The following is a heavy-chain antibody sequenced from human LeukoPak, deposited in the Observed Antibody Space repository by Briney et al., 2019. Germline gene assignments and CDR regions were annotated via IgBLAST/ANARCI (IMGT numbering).Heavy chain of an antibody. CDR3: ARDRGYFYDQLDY. CDR2: VRVSGGVR. Sequence: GGSLRPSCVASGYPVRSYSMNWIRQAPGKGLEWVSYVRVSGGVRSYADSVKGRFTISRDDARNSLYLQMNSLKDEDTAVYYCARDRGYFYDQLDYWGQGTLVTVSS. V-gene: IGHV3-48*02. D-gene: IGHD2/OR15-2a*01. CDR1: GYPVRSYS. J-gene: IGHJ4*02.